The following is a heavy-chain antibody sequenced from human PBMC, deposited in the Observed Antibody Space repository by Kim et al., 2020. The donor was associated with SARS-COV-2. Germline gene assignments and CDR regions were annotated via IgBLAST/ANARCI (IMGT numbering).Heavy chain of an antibody. CDR1: GFSFSRYA. Sequence: GGSLRLSCAASGFSFSRYAINWVRQAPGKGLEWISAITRGDGRTFYADSVEGRFTISRDDSKNTLYLQMNSLRADDTAVYYCATHLRNYVDDYWGQGTLVTVSS. CDR3: ATHLRNYVDDY. D-gene: IGHD4-17*01. CDR2: ITRGDGRT. V-gene: IGHV3-23*01. J-gene: IGHJ4*02.